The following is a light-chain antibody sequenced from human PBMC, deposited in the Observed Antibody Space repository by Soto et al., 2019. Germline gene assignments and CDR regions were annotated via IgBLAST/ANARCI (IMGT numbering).Light chain of an antibody. J-gene: IGKJ1*01. Sequence: DFQMTQSAATLSASVGDRVTITWRASQNIRSRLAWFQQKPGKAPKLLIYDASSLESGVPQRFSGSGSGTEFTLTISSLKTDDFSTYYCQQYHSYWTFGQGTKVDIK. CDR3: QQYHSYWT. V-gene: IGKV1-5*01. CDR2: DAS. CDR1: QNIRSR.